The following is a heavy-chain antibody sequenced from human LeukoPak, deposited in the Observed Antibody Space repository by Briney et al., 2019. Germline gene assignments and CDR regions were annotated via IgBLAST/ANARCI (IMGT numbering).Heavy chain of an antibody. J-gene: IGHJ4*02. CDR1: GGSISSYY. CDR3: ARTMIRGVSPFDF. Sequence: SETLSLTCTVSGGSISSYYWSLIRQPPGKRLEWIGYIYHSGSTNYNPSLKSRVTILLDTSKNQFSLKLSSVTAADTAVYYCARTMIRGVSPFDFWGQGTLVTVSS. CDR2: IYHSGST. V-gene: IGHV4-59*01. D-gene: IGHD3-10*01.